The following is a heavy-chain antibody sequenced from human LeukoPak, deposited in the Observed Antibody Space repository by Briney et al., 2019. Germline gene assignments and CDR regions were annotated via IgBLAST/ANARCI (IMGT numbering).Heavy chain of an antibody. Sequence: SETLSLTCAVSGGSISSGGYSWSWIRQPPGKGLEWIGDRYHSGGTNYNPSLKSRVTISVDTSKNQFSPELNSVTAADTAVYYCGAYRTLDDALDIWGQGTLVTVSS. CDR1: GGSISSGGYS. CDR2: RYHSGGT. CDR3: GAYRTLDDALDI. J-gene: IGHJ3*02. V-gene: IGHV4-30-2*01. D-gene: IGHD3-16*01.